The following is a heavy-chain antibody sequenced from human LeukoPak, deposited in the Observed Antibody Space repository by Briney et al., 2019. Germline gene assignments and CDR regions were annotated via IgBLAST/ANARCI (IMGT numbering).Heavy chain of an antibody. J-gene: IGHJ4*02. Sequence: SETLSLTCTVSGGSISSYYWSWIRQPPGKGLGWIGYIYTSGSTNYNPSLKSRVTISVDTSKNQFSLKLSSVTAADTAVYYCARQGGYDFWSGHNPLYFDYWGQGTLVTVSS. V-gene: IGHV4-4*09. CDR3: ARQGGYDFWSGHNPLYFDY. D-gene: IGHD3-3*01. CDR1: GGSISSYY. CDR2: IYTSGST.